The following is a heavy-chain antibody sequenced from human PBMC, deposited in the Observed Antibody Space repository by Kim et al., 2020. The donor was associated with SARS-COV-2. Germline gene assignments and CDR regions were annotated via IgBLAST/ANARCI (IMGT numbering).Heavy chain of an antibody. J-gene: IGHJ3*02. CDR2: FNPNTGNP. D-gene: IGHD3-16*01. CDR3: AYVRCPLCASEI. Sequence: ASVKVSCKTSGYTFTTYAMNWVRQAPGQGLEWMGWFNPNTGNPTYAQGFTGRFVFSLDTSVNTAYLQINSLKADDTAVYFCAYVRCPLCASEIWGQGTTVTVSS. CDR1: GYTFTTYA. V-gene: IGHV7-4-1*02.